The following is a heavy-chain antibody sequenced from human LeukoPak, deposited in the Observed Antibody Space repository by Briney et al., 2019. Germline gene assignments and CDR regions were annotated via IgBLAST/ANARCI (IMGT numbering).Heavy chain of an antibody. V-gene: IGHV4-30-4*01. CDR3: ASRPLAVAGSYYFDY. D-gene: IGHD6-19*01. J-gene: IGHJ4*02. CDR1: GGSISSGDYY. Sequence: SETLSLTCTVSGGSISSGDYYWSWIRQPPGQGLEWIGYIYYSGSTYYNPSLKSRVTISVDTSKNQFSLKLSSVTAADTAVYYCASRPLAVAGSYYFDYWGQGTLVTVSS. CDR2: IYYSGST.